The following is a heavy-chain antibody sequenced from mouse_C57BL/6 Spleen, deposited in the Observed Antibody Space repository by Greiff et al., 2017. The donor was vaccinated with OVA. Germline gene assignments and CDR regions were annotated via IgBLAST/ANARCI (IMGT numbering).Heavy chain of an antibody. V-gene: IGHV5-15*01. D-gene: IGHD1-2*01. CDR1: GFTFSDYG. J-gene: IGHJ4*01. CDR3: ARLYDGAMDY. Sequence: EVKLMESGGGLVQPGGSLKLSCAASGFTFSDYGMAWVRQAPRKGPEWVAFISNLAYSIYYADTVTGRFTISRENAKNTLYLEMSSLRSEDTAMYYCARLYDGAMDYWGQGTSVTVSS. CDR2: ISNLAYSI.